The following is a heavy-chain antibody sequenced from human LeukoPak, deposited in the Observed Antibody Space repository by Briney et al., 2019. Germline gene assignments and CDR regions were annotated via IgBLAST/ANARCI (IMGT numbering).Heavy chain of an antibody. J-gene: IGHJ4*02. V-gene: IGHV1-18*01. CDR2: ISVYNGNT. CDR3: ARVLGSGSYPFKKYYFDY. D-gene: IGHD1-26*01. Sequence: GASVKVSCKASGYTFTSYGISWVRQAPGQGLEWMGWISVYNGNTNYAQKLQGRVTMTTDTSTSTAYMELRSLRSDDTAVYYCARVLGSGSYPFKKYYFDYWGQGTLVTVSS. CDR1: GYTFTSYG.